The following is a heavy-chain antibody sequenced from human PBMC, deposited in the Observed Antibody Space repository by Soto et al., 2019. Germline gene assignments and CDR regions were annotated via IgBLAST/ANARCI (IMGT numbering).Heavy chain of an antibody. CDR3: ARETTESFDH. J-gene: IGHJ4*02. CDR2: IHHSERT. Sequence: PSETLSLTCTVYDESFSGYYWSWIRQPPGKGLEWIGEIHHSERTNYNPSLKSRDNISVKTSQNQISLKLSSVTAADTAVYYCARETTESFDHWGQGTLVTVS. V-gene: IGHV4-34*01. D-gene: IGHD1-7*01. CDR1: DESFSGYY.